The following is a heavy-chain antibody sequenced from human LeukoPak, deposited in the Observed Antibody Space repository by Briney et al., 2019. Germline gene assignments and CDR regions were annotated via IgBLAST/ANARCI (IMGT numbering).Heavy chain of an antibody. J-gene: IGHJ4*02. D-gene: IGHD4-11*01. V-gene: IGHV3-30*18. Sequence: GGSLRLSCAASGFTFSTYGMHWVRQAPGKGLEWVAVISYDGSNKYYADSVKGRFTISRDNSKNTLYLQMNSLRAEDTAVIYCAKDRHDYSNSFDYWGQGTLVTVSS. CDR3: AKDRHDYSNSFDY. CDR2: ISYDGSNK. CDR1: GFTFSTYG.